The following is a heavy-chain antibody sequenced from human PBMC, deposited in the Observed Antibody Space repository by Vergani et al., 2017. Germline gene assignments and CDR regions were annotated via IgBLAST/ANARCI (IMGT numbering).Heavy chain of an antibody. V-gene: IGHV4-34*01. CDR1: GGSFSGYY. J-gene: IGHJ6*03. CDR3: ARGWVQLALFYYYYMDV. CDR2: INHSGRT. D-gene: IGHD6-6*01. Sequence: QVQLQQWGAGLLKPSETLSLTCAVYGGSFSGYYWSWIRQPPGKGLEWIGEINHSGRTNYNPSLKSRVTISVDTSKNQFSLKLSSVTAADTAVYYCARGWVQLALFYYYYMDVWGKGTTVTVSS.